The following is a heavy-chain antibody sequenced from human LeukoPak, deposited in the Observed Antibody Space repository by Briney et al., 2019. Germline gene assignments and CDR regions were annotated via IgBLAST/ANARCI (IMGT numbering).Heavy chain of an antibody. J-gene: IGHJ4*02. CDR3: ARDSVATMRFDY. D-gene: IGHD5-12*01. V-gene: IGHV3-21*01. CDR2: ISSSSSYI. CDR1: GFTFSSYS. Sequence: GGSLRLSCAASGFTFSSYSMNWVRQAPGKGLEWVSSISSSSSYIYYADSVKGRFTISRDNAKNSLYLQMNSLRAEDTAVYHCARDSVATMRFDYWGQGTLVTVSS.